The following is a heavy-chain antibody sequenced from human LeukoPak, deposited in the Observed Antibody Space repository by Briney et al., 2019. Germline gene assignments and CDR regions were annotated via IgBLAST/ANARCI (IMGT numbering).Heavy chain of an antibody. CDR1: GFTFSSYA. CDR2: ISYDGSNK. J-gene: IGHJ4*02. Sequence: GGSLRLSCAASGFTFSSYAMHWVCQAPGKGLEWVAVISYDGSNKYYADSVKGRFTISRDNSKNTLYLQMNSLRAEDTAVYYCARDLDYYDSSGYLTYWGQGTLVTVSS. D-gene: IGHD3-22*01. V-gene: IGHV3-30-3*01. CDR3: ARDLDYYDSSGYLTY.